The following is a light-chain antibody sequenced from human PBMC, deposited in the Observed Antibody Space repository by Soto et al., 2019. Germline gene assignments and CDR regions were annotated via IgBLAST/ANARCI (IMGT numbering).Light chain of an antibody. CDR3: QQYGSSPRT. V-gene: IGKV3-20*01. CDR1: QSVRSSY. J-gene: IGKJ2*02. CDR2: GAS. Sequence: EIVLTQSPGTLSLSPGERATLSCRASQSVRSSYLAWYQQKPGQAPRLLIYGASSSATAIPDRFSSSRSGTDFTLTISRLEPEDFAVYYCQQYGSSPRTFGQGTKLEIK.